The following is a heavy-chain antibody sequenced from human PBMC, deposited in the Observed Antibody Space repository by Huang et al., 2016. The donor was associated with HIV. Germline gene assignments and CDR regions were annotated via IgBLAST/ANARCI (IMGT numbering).Heavy chain of an antibody. Sequence: GQLIQSGPEVKRPGASVKVSCKASGYTFLAFGVSWVRRAPGEGLEWRGWISTFTGATKYAAKFRERVTVSADTTTDTVSIEMRSLRLDDTAVYYCARDLLNTGEEGNSPMDIWGQGTMVTVSS. D-gene: IGHD2-15*01. J-gene: IGHJ6*02. CDR1: GYTFLAFG. CDR3: ARDLLNTGEEGNSPMDI. CDR2: ISTFTGAT. V-gene: IGHV1-18*01.